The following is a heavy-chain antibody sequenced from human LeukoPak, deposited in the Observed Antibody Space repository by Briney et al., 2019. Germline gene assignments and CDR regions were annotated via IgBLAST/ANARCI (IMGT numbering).Heavy chain of an antibody. CDR2: IYTSGST. CDR3: ARTPMVRSANWGYGMDV. D-gene: IGHD3-10*01. Sequence: SETLSLTCTVSGGSISSYYWSRIRQPAGKGLEWIGRIYTSGSTNYNPSLKSRVTMSVDTSKNQFSLKLSSVTAADTAVYYCARTPMVRSANWGYGMDVWGQGTTVTVSS. CDR1: GGSISSYY. J-gene: IGHJ6*02. V-gene: IGHV4-4*07.